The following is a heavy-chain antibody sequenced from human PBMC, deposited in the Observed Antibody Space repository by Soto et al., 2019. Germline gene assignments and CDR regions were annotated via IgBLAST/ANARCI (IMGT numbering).Heavy chain of an antibody. CDR1: GYTFTSYG. V-gene: IGHV1-18*01. Sequence: ASVKVFCKASGYTFTSYGISWVRQAPGQGLEWMGWISAYNGNTNYAQKLQGRVTMTTDTSTSTAYMELRSLRSDDTAVYYCARGAYCSSTSCYTGDYYYYMDVWGKGTTVTVSS. D-gene: IGHD2-2*02. J-gene: IGHJ6*03. CDR2: ISAYNGNT. CDR3: ARGAYCSSTSCYTGDYYYYMDV.